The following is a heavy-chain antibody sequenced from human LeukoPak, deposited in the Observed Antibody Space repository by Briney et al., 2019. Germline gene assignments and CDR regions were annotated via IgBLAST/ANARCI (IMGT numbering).Heavy chain of an antibody. V-gene: IGHV4-34*01. CDR2: INLSGSS. CDR3: ARHPPRYCRDGTCYLGYFDF. CDR1: GGSLSGYY. Sequence: SETLSLTCAVYGGSLSGYYWSWIRQPPGKGLEWIGEINLSGSSNYNPSLKSRVTISEDTSKNQFSLKLSSVTAADTAVYYCARHPPRYCRDGTCYLGYFDFWGQGTLVTVSS. D-gene: IGHD2-15*01. J-gene: IGHJ4*02.